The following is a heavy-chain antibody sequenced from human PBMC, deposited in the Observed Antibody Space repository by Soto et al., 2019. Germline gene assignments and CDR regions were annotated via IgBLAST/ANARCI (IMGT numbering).Heavy chain of an antibody. J-gene: IGHJ4*02. V-gene: IGHV2-5*01. CDR1: GFSLRTDAVG. CDR2: IYWNGEK. Sequence: QITLKESGPPLVRPTQTLTLTCTVSGFSLRTDAVGVAWIRQSPGKALEWLGIIYWNGEKRYKSSLQTRLTITRDTSKNQVVLTMTDMAPLDTATYFCAHRIAAPGRTLDYWGQGVLVTVSP. D-gene: IGHD6-13*01. CDR3: AHRIAAPGRTLDY.